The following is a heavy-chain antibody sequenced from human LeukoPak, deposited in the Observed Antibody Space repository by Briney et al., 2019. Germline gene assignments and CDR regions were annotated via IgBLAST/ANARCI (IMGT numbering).Heavy chain of an antibody. Sequence: TGGSLRLSCAASGFTFNSYAMNWVRPAPGKGLEWVSTISGDGGATHYADSVKGRFTTSRANSKNTLFLQMNSLRAEDTAVYYCAKSGSRDWDYFEYWGQGTLVTASS. V-gene: IGHV3-23*01. D-gene: IGHD6-19*01. J-gene: IGHJ4*02. CDR3: AKSGSRDWDYFEY. CDR2: ISGDGGAT. CDR1: GFTFNSYA.